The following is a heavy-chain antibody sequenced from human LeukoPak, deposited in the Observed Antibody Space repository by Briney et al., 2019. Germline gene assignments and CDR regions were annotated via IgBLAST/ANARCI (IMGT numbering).Heavy chain of an antibody. CDR3: TRTGTTNYQYYGRDV. CDR2: ITHSGST. D-gene: IGHD1-1*01. V-gene: IGHV4-34*01. J-gene: IGHJ6*02. CDR1: GGTFSNYY. Sequence: SETLSLTCAAYGGTFSNYYLKWIRQTPGKGLEWIGEITHSGSTSYNPSLKSRVTISLDTSKNKFSLKMRSLAASDTAVYYFTRTGTTNYQYYGRDVWGQGTTVTVSS.